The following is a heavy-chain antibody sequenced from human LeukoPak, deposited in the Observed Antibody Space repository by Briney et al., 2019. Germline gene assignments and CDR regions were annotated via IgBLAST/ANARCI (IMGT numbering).Heavy chain of an antibody. CDR3: ARDGDYYDSSGYAFDY. CDR1: GGSISSGGYY. V-gene: IGHV4-30-2*01. Sequence: SQTLSLTCTVSGGSISSGGYYWSWIRQPPGKGLEWIGYIYHSGSTYYNPSLKSRVTISVDRSKNQFSLKLSSVTAADTAVYYCARDGDYYDSSGYAFDYWGQGTLVTVSS. J-gene: IGHJ4*02. CDR2: IYHSGST. D-gene: IGHD3-22*01.